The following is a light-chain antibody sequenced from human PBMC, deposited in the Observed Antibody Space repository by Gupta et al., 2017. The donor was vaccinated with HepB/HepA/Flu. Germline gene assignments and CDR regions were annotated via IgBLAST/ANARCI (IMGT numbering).Light chain of an antibody. J-gene: IGLJ1*01. Sequence: QSVLTQPPSVSAAAGQKVTISCSGSSSNIGNNYVSWYQQLPVTAPKLLIYESNKRPSEMPDRFSASKSGTSATLGITGLQTGDEADYYCGTWDNSLRGGVFGTGTKVTVL. CDR2: ESN. CDR1: SSNIGNNY. V-gene: IGLV1-51*02. CDR3: GTWDNSLRGGV.